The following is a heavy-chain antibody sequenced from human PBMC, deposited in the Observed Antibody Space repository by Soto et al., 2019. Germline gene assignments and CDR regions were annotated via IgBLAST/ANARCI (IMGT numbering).Heavy chain of an antibody. CDR2: INHSGST. CDR1: GGSFSGYY. D-gene: IGHD3-10*01. J-gene: IGHJ5*02. Sequence: PSETLCLTCAVYGGSFSGYYWSWIRLPPGKGLEWIGEINHSGSTNYNPSLKSRVTISVDTSKNQFSLKLSSVTAADTAVYYCARAQITMVRGVITWGQGTLVTVSS. V-gene: IGHV4-34*01. CDR3: ARAQITMVRGVIT.